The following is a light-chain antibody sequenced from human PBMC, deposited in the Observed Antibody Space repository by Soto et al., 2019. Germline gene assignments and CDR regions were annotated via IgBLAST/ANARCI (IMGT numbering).Light chain of an antibody. CDR2: GAS. Sequence: EIVMTQSPATLSVSPGERATLSCRASQSLRNNLAWYQQRPGQAPRLLIYGASTRATGIPARFSGSASGPEFTRTISSLQSEDFALYYCHQYKNWPRTYGEGTKVEIK. CDR3: HQYKNWPRT. V-gene: IGKV3-15*01. J-gene: IGKJ1*01. CDR1: QSLRNN.